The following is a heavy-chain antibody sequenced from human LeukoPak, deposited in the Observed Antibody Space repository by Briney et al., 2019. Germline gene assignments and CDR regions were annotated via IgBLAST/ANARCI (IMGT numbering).Heavy chain of an antibody. V-gene: IGHV4-4*07. D-gene: IGHD2-2*01. J-gene: IGHJ6*03. Sequence: PSETLSLTCTVSGGSISSYYWSWIRQPAGKGLEWIGRIYTSGSTNYNPSLKSRVTMSVDTSKNQFSLKLSSVTAADTAVYYCARDAENCSSTSCYYYYYYMDVWGKGTTVTVSS. CDR3: ARDAENCSSTSCYYYYYYMDV. CDR2: IYTSGST. CDR1: GGSISSYY.